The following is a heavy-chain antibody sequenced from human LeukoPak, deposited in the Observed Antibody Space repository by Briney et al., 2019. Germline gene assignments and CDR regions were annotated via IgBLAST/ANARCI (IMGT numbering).Heavy chain of an antibody. CDR1: GFTFSSYS. CDR3: ARGGLDFWSGYLSAVRRYSFDY. J-gene: IGHJ4*02. V-gene: IGHV3-21*01. Sequence: PGGSLRLSCAASGFTFSSYSMNWVRQAPGKGLEWVSSISSSSSYIYYADSVKGRFTISRDNAKNSLYLQMNSLRAEDTAVYYCARGGLDFWSGYLSAVRRYSFDYWGQGTLVTVSS. D-gene: IGHD3-3*01. CDR2: ISSSSSYI.